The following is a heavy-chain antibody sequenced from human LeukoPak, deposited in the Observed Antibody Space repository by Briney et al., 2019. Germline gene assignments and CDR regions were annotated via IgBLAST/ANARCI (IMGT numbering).Heavy chain of an antibody. Sequence: EASVKVSCKASGYTFTSCAMHWVRQAPGQRLEWMGWINVGNGNTKYSQKFQGRVTITRDTSASTAYMELSSLRSEDTAVYYCARDVGATVYYYYGMDVWGQGTTVTVSS. CDR3: ARDVGATVYYYYGMDV. V-gene: IGHV1-3*01. CDR2: INVGNGNT. J-gene: IGHJ6*02. CDR1: GYTFTSCA. D-gene: IGHD1-26*01.